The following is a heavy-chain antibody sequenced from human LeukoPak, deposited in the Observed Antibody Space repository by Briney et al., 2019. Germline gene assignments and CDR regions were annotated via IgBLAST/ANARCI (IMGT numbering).Heavy chain of an antibody. Sequence: GGSLRLSCTASGFTFGDYLMSWFRQAPGKGLEWIGFISGGTTEYAASVKGRFTISRDDSTSIAYLQMNSLTIEDTAVYYCSRGSGWLSVYWGQGPWSPSPQ. CDR3: SRGSGWLSVY. V-gene: IGHV3-49*03. J-gene: IGHJ4*02. D-gene: IGHD6-19*01. CDR1: GFTFGDYL. CDR2: ISGGTT.